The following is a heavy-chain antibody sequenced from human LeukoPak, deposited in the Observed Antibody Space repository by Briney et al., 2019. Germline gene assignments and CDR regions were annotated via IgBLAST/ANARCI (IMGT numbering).Heavy chain of an antibody. CDR1: GFTFSSYA. CDR2: IGDSGGST. Sequence: GGSLRLSCAASGFTFSSYAMNWVRQAPGKGLEWVSTIGDSGGSTYYADSVKGRFTISRDNSKNTLYLQMNSLRAEDTAVYYCAKDTFIGGYENWGQGTLVTVSS. CDR3: AKDTFIGGYEN. J-gene: IGHJ4*02. V-gene: IGHV3-23*01. D-gene: IGHD5-12*01.